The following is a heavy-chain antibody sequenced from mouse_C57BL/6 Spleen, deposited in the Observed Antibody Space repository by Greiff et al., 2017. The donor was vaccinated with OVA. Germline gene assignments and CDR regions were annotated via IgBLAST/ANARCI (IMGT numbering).Heavy chain of an antibody. CDR2: ISGGGGNT. D-gene: IGHD3-3*01. J-gene: IGHJ4*01. V-gene: IGHV5-9*01. CDR1: GFTFSSYT. Sequence: EVMLVESGGGLVKPGGSLKLSCAASGFTFSSYTMSWVRQTPEKRLEWVATISGGGGNTYYPDSVKGRFTISRDNAKNTLYLQMSSLRSEDTALYYCARHRGEGAMDYWGQGTSVTVSS. CDR3: ARHRGEGAMDY.